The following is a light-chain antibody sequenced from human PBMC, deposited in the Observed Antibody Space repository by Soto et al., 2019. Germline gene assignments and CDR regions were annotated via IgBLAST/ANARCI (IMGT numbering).Light chain of an antibody. V-gene: IGLV2-14*01. J-gene: IGLJ1*01. CDR1: SSDVGGYNY. CDR2: EVS. CDR3: SSKTSSTTPYV. Sequence: QSVLTQPASVSGSPGQSITISCTGTSSDVGGYNYVSWYQQHPGKAPKLMIYEVSNRPSGVSNRFSGSKSGNTAPLTISGLQAEDEADYYCSSKTSSTTPYVFGTGTKLTVL.